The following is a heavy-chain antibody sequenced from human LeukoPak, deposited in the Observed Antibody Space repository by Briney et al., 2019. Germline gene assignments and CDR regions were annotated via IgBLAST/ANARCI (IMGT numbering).Heavy chain of an antibody. J-gene: IGHJ3*02. CDR1: GGSISSSNW. V-gene: IGHV4-4*02. Sequence: SETLSLTCAVSGGSISSSNWWSWVRQPPGKELEWIGEIYHSGSTNYNPSLKSRVTISVDTSKNQFSLKLSSVTAADTAVYYCARAPGSYYVHGAFDIWGQGTMVTVSS. CDR2: IYHSGST. CDR3: ARAPGSYYVHGAFDI. D-gene: IGHD3-10*02.